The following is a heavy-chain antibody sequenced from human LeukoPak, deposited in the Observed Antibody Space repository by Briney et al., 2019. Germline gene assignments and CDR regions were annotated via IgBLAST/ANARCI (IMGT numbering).Heavy chain of an antibody. V-gene: IGHV3-48*01. J-gene: IGHJ4*02. CDR1: GFTFSSYA. Sequence: PGGSLRLSCAASGFTFSSYAMNWVRQAPGKGLEWLSFTSSSSGSTHYADCVKGRFTISRDNAKNSLHLQMNSLRAEDTAVYYCARGRDSGSFIIDYWGQGTLVTVS. D-gene: IGHD3-10*01. CDR2: TSSSSGST. CDR3: ARGRDSGSFIIDY.